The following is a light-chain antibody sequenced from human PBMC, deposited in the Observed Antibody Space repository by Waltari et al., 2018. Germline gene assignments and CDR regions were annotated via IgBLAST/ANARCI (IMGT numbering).Light chain of an antibody. CDR2: DAN. Sequence: QSALTQPRSVSGSPGQSVTVSCTGPSTNVGTYKYISWYHHHPGRAPKLLIFDANKRPSGVPDRFSGSKSDNTASLTISGLRPEDEAYYYCCSSVVSYTVVFGGGTKVTVL. J-gene: IGLJ2*01. V-gene: IGLV2-11*01. CDR1: STNVGTYKY. CDR3: CSSVVSYTVV.